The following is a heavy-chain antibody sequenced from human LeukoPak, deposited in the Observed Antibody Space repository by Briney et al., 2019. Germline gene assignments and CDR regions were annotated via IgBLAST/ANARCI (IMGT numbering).Heavy chain of an antibody. Sequence: SETLSLTCAVYGGSFSGYYWSWIRQPPGKGLEWIGEINHSGSTNYNPSLKSRVTISVDTSKNQFSLKLSSVTAAGTAVYYCARGLNRYSSSWYGRGDWFDPWGQGTLATASS. CDR1: GGSFSGYY. CDR2: INHSGST. J-gene: IGHJ5*02. D-gene: IGHD6-13*01. V-gene: IGHV4-34*01. CDR3: ARGLNRYSSSWYGRGDWFDP.